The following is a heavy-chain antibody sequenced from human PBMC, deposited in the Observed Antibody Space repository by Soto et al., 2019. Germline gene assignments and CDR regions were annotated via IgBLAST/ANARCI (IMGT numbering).Heavy chain of an antibody. CDR2: IYYSGST. CDR1: GASITSGDYY. J-gene: IGHJ1*01. Sequence: QVQLQESGPGLVKPTQTLSLTCTVSGASITSGDYYWSWIRQHPGKGLEWIGYIYYSGSTYYNPSLQSRVTISVDTSNNQFSLKLSSVTAADTAVYYCTRSIQHWGQGTLVTVSS. V-gene: IGHV4-31*03. CDR3: TRSIQH.